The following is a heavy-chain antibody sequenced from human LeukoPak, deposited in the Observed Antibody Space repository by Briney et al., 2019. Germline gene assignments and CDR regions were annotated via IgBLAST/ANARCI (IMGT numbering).Heavy chain of an antibody. CDR3: AKNRWGFWNVDY. Sequence: GASVKVSCKASGYTFTGYYMHWVRQAPGQGVEWMGWINPNSGGTNYAQKFQGRVTMTRDTSISTAYMELSRLRSDDTAVYYCAKNRWGFWNVDYWGQGTLVTVSS. J-gene: IGHJ4*02. CDR1: GYTFTGYY. CDR2: INPNSGGT. V-gene: IGHV1-2*02. D-gene: IGHD1-1*01.